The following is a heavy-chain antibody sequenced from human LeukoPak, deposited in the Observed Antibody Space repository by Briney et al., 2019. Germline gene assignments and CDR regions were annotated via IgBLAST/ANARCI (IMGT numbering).Heavy chain of an antibody. CDR2: IYSGGSR. Sequence: GGSLRLSCAASGFTVSSNYMRWVRQAPGKGLEWVSVIYSGGSRYYSDSVMGRFTISRDNSKNTLYRQMNSLRAEDTGVYYCARDLGGFDPWGQGTLVTVSS. CDR1: GFTVSSNY. CDR3: ARDLGGFDP. J-gene: IGHJ5*02. V-gene: IGHV3-53*01.